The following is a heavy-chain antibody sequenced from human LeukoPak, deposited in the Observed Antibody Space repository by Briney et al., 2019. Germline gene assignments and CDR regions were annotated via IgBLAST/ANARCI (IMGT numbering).Heavy chain of an antibody. CDR1: GGSFSGYY. CDR2: INHSGST. V-gene: IGHV4-34*01. J-gene: IGHJ4*02. CDR3: ARGFYGAGSHFDY. Sequence: PSETLSLTCAVYGGSFSGYYWSWIRQPPGKGLEWIGEINHSGSTNYNPSPKSRVTISVDMSKNQLSLRLTSVTAADTAVYYCARGFYGAGSHFDYWGQGTLVTVSS. D-gene: IGHD3-10*01.